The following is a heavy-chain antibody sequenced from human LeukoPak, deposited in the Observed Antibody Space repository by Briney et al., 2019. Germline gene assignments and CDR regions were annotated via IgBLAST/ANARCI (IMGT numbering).Heavy chain of an antibody. CDR1: GGSISSYY. CDR3: ARDREGATIFDY. D-gene: IGHD1-26*01. V-gene: IGHV4-4*07. CDR2: IYRSGST. J-gene: IGHJ4*02. Sequence: SETLSLTCTVSGGSISSYYWSWIRQPAGKGLEWLGRIYRSGSTSYNPSLRGRVTMSVDMSKNQFSLKLSSVTAADTAVYYCARDREGATIFDYWGQGTLVTVSS.